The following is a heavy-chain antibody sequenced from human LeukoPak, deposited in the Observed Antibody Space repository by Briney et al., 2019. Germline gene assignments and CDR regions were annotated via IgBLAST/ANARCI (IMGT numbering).Heavy chain of an antibody. CDR3: ARAGYYDILTGLLYYYGMDV. Sequence: ASAKVSCKASGGTFSSYAISWVRQAPGQGLEWMGGIIPIFGTANYAQKFQGRVTITADESTSTAYMELSSLRSEDTAVYYCARAGYYDILTGLLYYYGMDVWGKGTTVTVSS. V-gene: IGHV1-69*13. J-gene: IGHJ6*04. CDR1: GGTFSSYA. D-gene: IGHD3-9*01. CDR2: IIPIFGTA.